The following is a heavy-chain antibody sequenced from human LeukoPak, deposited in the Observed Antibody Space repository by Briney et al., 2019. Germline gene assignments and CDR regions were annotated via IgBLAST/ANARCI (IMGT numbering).Heavy chain of an antibody. CDR2: IYYSGST. CDR3: AKGVVRITHAFDI. J-gene: IGHJ3*02. Sequence: SETLSLTCTVSGGSISSGGYYWSWIRQHPGKGLEWIGYIYYSGSTYYNPSLKSRVTISVDTSKNQFSLKLSSVTAADTAVYYCAKGVVRITHAFDIWGQGTMVTVSS. CDR1: GGSISSGGYY. D-gene: IGHD2-2*01. V-gene: IGHV4-31*03.